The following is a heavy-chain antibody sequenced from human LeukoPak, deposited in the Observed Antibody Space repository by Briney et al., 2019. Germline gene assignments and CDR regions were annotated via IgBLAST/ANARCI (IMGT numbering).Heavy chain of an antibody. CDR2: IYHSGST. CDR1: GGSIINNY. D-gene: IGHD3-22*01. CDR3: ARGGWLRTVYYFDC. Sequence: PSETLSLTCTVSGGSIINNYWSWIRQPPGKGLEWIGYIYHSGSTTYNPSLKSRITMSVDPSKNQFSLKLTSVTAADTAIYFCARGGWLRTVYYFDCWGQGNLVTVSS. V-gene: IGHV4-59*01. J-gene: IGHJ4*02.